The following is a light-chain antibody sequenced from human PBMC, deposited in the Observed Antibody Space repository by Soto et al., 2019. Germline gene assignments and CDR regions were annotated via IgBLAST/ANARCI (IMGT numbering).Light chain of an antibody. V-gene: IGKV3-15*01. CDR2: GTS. CDR3: QQDNNWPQT. J-gene: IGKJ2*01. CDR1: QSVSSK. Sequence: EIVMPQSPVTLSVSPGERATLSCRASQSVSSKLAWYQQKPGKAPRLLIYGTSTRSTGIPARFSGRGSVTEFNLSISSLQSDSFAVYYCQQDNNWPQTLGQETKLDI.